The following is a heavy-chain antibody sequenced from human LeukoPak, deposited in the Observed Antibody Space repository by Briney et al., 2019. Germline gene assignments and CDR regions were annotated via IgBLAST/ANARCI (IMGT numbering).Heavy chain of an antibody. CDR2: ISSSGSTI. CDR3: ARSFGAARPDYYYYMDV. J-gene: IGHJ6*03. V-gene: IGHV3-11*04. CDR1: GFTFSDYY. Sequence: GGPLRLSCAASGFTFSDYYMSWIRQAPGKGLEWVSYISSSGSTIYYADSVKGRFTISRDNAKNSLYLQMNSLRAEDTAVYYCARSFGAARPDYYYYMDVWGKGTTVTVSS. D-gene: IGHD6-6*01.